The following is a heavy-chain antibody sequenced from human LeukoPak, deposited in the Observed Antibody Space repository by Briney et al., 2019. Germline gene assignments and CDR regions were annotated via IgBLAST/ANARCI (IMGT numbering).Heavy chain of an antibody. Sequence: PSETLSLTCTVSGGSISSYYWSWIRQPPGKGLEWIGYIYYSGSTNYNPSLKSRVTISVDTSKNQFSLKLSSVTAADTAVYYCARSGQQLAPSWFDPWGQGTLVTVSS. CDR2: IYYSGST. D-gene: IGHD6-13*01. CDR1: GGSISSYY. V-gene: IGHV4-59*01. CDR3: ARSGQQLAPSWFDP. J-gene: IGHJ5*02.